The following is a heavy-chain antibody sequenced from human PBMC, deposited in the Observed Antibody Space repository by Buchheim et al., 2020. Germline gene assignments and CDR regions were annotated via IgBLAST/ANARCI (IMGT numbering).Heavy chain of an antibody. V-gene: IGHV3-30*18. D-gene: IGHD5-12*01. CDR1: GFTFSSYG. Sequence: QVQLVESGGGVVQPGRSLRLSCAASGFTFSSYGMHWVRQAPGKGLEWVAVISYDGSNIYYVDSVKGRFTISRDNSKNTLYLQMNSLRAEDTAMYYCAKPKGVATIQWDAFDIWGQGT. CDR2: ISYDGSNI. CDR3: AKPKGVATIQWDAFDI. J-gene: IGHJ3*02.